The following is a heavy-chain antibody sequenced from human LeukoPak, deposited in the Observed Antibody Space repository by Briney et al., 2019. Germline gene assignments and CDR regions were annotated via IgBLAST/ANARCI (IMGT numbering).Heavy chain of an antibody. CDR1: RFTFSSYS. Sequence: GGSLRLSCAASRFTFSSYSMIWVRQAPGKGLEWVSSISSCSSSIYYADSVKGRFTISRDNAKNSLYLQMNSLRAEDTAVYYCARASKYYYDSSGYPLDYWGQGTLVTVSS. CDR2: ISSCSSSI. D-gene: IGHD3-22*01. V-gene: IGHV3-21*01. J-gene: IGHJ4*02. CDR3: ARASKYYYDSSGYPLDY.